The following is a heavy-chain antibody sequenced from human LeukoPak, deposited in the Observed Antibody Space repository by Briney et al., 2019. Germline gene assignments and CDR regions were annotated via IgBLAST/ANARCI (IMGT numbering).Heavy chain of an antibody. D-gene: IGHD6-19*01. Sequence: ASVKVSCKASGYTFTSYYMHWVRQAPGQGLEWMGIINPSGGSTSYAQKFQGRVTTTRDTSTSTVYMELSSLRSEDTAVYYCARAYSSGLVKFDPWGQGTLVTVPS. CDR3: ARAYSSGLVKFDP. V-gene: IGHV1-46*01. J-gene: IGHJ5*02. CDR2: INPSGGST. CDR1: GYTFTSYY.